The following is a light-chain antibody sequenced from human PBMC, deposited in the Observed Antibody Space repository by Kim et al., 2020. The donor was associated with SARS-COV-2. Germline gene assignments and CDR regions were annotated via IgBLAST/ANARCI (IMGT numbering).Light chain of an antibody. V-gene: IGLV3-9*01. Sequence: SYELTQPLSVSVALGQTASINCGGDTIGSKNVHWYQQKPCQAPVVVIYTGTNRPSGLPERFSGSNSGNTDPLTISRAQDGDEADYYCQVWGGRTAVFGRG. CDR3: QVWGGRTAV. CDR2: TGT. J-gene: IGLJ3*02. CDR1: TIGSKN.